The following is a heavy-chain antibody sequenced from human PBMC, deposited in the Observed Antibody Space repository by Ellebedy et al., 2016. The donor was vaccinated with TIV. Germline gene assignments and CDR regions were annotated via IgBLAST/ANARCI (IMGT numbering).Heavy chain of an antibody. J-gene: IGHJ6*03. CDR3: ARVVAAAQYYYYYMDV. V-gene: IGHV4-4*07. D-gene: IGHD2-15*01. CDR2: IYTSGST. CDR1: GGSISSYY. Sequence: SETLSLTXTVSGGSISSYYWSWIWQPAGKGLEWIGRIYTSGSTNYNPSLKSRVTMSVDTSKNQFSLKLSSVTAADTAVYYCARVVAAAQYYYYYMDVWGKGTTVTVSS.